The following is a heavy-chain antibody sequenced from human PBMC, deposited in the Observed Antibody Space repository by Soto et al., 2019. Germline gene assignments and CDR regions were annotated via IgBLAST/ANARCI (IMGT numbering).Heavy chain of an antibody. J-gene: IGHJ4*02. CDR3: AKGLLGGDDSSGYYPLFGY. D-gene: IGHD3-22*01. CDR1: GFTLSSYA. Sequence: GGSLRLSCAASGFTLSSYAMSWVRQAPGKGLEWVSAISGSGGSTYYADSVKGRFTISRDNSKNTLYLQMNSLRAEDTAVYYCAKGLLGGDDSSGYYPLFGYWGQGTLVTVSS. V-gene: IGHV3-23*01. CDR2: ISGSGGST.